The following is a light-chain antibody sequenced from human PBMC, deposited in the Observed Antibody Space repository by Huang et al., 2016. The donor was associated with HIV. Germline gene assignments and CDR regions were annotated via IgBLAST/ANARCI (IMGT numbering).Light chain of an antibody. CDR3: QQYNNWPRT. Sequence: EIVMTHSPATLSVSPWERATLSCRASQSVSSNLAWYQQKPGQAPRLLIYGASTRATGIPARFSGSGSVTEFTLTISSLQSEDFAVYYCQQYNNWPRTFGQGTKVEIK. V-gene: IGKV3-15*01. CDR1: QSVSSN. J-gene: IGKJ1*01. CDR2: GAS.